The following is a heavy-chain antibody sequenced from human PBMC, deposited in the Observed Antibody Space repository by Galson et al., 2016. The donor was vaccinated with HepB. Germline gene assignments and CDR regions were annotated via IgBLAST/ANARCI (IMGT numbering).Heavy chain of an antibody. J-gene: IGHJ4*02. V-gene: IGHV2-5*02. CDR2: IYWDDDK. D-gene: IGHD3-3*01. CDR1: GFSLSTNGVG. Sequence: PALVKPTQTLTLTCTFSGFSLSTNGVGVGWIRQPPGKALQWLALIYWDDDKRYSPSLKSRLTITEDTSENQVVLTMTNMDPVDTATYYCARVMGSGSYTRPFDYWGQGTLVTVSS. CDR3: ARVMGSGSYTRPFDY.